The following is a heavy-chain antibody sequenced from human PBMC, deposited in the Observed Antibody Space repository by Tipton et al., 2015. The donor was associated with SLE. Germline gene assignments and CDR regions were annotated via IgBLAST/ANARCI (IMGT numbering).Heavy chain of an antibody. J-gene: IGHJ3*02. CDR1: GGSISSSSYY. V-gene: IGHV4-39*07. CDR3: ARGGYSRGSAFDI. CDR2: IYYSGGT. D-gene: IGHD5-18*01. Sequence: TLSLTCTVSGGSISSSSYYWGWIRQPPGKGLEWIGSIYYSGGTYYNPSLKSRVTISVDTSKNQFSLKLSSVTAADTAVYYCARGGYSRGSAFDIWGQGTIVPLS.